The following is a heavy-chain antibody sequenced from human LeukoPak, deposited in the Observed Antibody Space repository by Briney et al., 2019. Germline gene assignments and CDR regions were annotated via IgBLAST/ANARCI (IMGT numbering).Heavy chain of an antibody. J-gene: IGHJ4*02. CDR3: ARGATAMDHHFDY. CDR1: GGSFSGYY. CDR2: INHSGST. V-gene: IGHV4-34*01. D-gene: IGHD5-18*01. Sequence: SETLSLTCAVYGGSFSGYYWSWIRQPPGKGLEWIGEINHSGSTNYNPSLKSRVTISVDTSKNQFSLKLSSVTAADTAVYYCARGATAMDHHFDYWGQGTLVTVSS.